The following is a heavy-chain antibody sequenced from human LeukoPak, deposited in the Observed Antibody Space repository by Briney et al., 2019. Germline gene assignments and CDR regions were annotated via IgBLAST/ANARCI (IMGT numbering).Heavy chain of an antibody. Sequence: ASVKVSCKASGYTFTGYYMHWVRQAPGQGFEWMGWINPNSGGTNYAQKFQGRVTMTRDTSISTAYMELSRLRSDDTAVYYCARVVWLRSYFDYWGQGTLVTVSS. CDR1: GYTFTGYY. CDR3: ARVVWLRSYFDY. J-gene: IGHJ4*02. V-gene: IGHV1-2*02. D-gene: IGHD5-12*01. CDR2: INPNSGGT.